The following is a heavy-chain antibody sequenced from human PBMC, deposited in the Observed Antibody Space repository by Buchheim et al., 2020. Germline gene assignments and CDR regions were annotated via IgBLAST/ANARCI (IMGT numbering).Heavy chain of an antibody. Sequence: QVQLVESGGGVVQPGRSLRLSCAASGFTFSSYAMHWVRQAPGKGLEWVAIISYDGSNKYYADSVKGRFTISRDNSKNTRYLHMNSLRAEDTAVYYCARGYYYDSSGYYTFSYYFDYWGQGTL. CDR2: ISYDGSNK. J-gene: IGHJ4*02. V-gene: IGHV3-30-3*01. CDR1: GFTFSSYA. D-gene: IGHD3-22*01. CDR3: ARGYYYDSSGYYTFSYYFDY.